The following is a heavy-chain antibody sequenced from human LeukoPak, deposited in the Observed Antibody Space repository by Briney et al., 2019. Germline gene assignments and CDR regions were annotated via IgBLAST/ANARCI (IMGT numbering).Heavy chain of an antibody. Sequence: GESLRLSCAASGFTFSSYAMSWVRRAPGKGQERVSGISTSGGSASYADSVKGRFTISRDNPRNTLFMEMNSLRAEDTALYYGAIRHPYYDGRGYWVQWGQGTLVTVSS. CDR3: AIRHPYYDGRGYWVQ. V-gene: IGHV3-23*01. J-gene: IGHJ4*02. CDR1: GFTFSSYA. CDR2: ISTSGGSA. D-gene: IGHD3-22*01.